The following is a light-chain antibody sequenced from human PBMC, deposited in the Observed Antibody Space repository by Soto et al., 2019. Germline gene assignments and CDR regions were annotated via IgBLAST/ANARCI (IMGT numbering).Light chain of an antibody. Sequence: DIQMTQSPSSLSASVGDRVTITCQASQDIANYLNWYQQKPGIAPKLLIHDASTLKTGVPSRFSGSGSGTDFTFTISSLQPEDIATYYCQQYDNLPYTFGQGTKLEIK. CDR1: QDIANY. CDR2: DAS. V-gene: IGKV1-33*01. J-gene: IGKJ2*01. CDR3: QQYDNLPYT.